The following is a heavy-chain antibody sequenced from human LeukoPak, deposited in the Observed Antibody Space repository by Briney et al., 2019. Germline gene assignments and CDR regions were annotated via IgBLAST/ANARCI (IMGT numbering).Heavy chain of an antibody. J-gene: IGHJ6*02. CDR2: IYYSGST. CDR3: ARDPGGYDYYYYGMDV. D-gene: IGHD5-12*01. CDR1: GGSISSGGYY. Sequence: SQTLSLTCTVSGGSISSGGYYWSWIRQHPGKGLEWLGYIYYSGSTYYNPSLKSRVTISVDTSKNQFSLKLSSVTAADTAVYYRARDPGGYDYYYYGMDVWGQGTTVTVSS. V-gene: IGHV4-31*03.